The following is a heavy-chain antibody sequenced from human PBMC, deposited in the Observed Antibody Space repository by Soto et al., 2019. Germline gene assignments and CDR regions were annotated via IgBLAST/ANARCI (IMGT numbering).Heavy chain of an antibody. D-gene: IGHD2-21*02. CDR1: GGSFSGYY. J-gene: IGHJ4*02. Sequence: QVQLQQWGAGLLKPSETLSLTCAVYGGSFSGYYWSWIRQPPGKGLEWIGEINHSGSTNYNPSLKRRFTISVDTSKIRCALKLRSVPAADTAVDYCAREVVTAIGGFDYWGQGTLVTVSS. CDR3: AREVVTAIGGFDY. CDR2: INHSGST. V-gene: IGHV4-34*01.